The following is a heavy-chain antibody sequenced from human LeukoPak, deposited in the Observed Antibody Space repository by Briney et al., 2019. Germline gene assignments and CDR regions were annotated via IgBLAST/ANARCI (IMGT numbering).Heavy chain of an antibody. V-gene: IGHV1-2*02. CDR1: GHSFTYKH. Sequence: ASVKVCCKASGHSFTYKHIHWVRQAPGQGLEWRGWINPHSGDTNYTKKFQDRVTMIRATSNRTVYMAVTRLRSNDTAFYYCVRDAPTGVYGMDVWGQGTTVTVSS. J-gene: IGHJ6*02. D-gene: IGHD1-1*01. CDR3: VRDAPTGVYGMDV. CDR2: INPHSGDT.